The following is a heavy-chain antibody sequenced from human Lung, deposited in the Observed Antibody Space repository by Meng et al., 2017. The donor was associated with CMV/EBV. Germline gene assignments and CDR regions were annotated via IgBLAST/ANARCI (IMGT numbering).Heavy chain of an antibody. V-gene: IGHV4-4*02. CDR3: ARIERRRILKYCGSDCSTTDY. J-gene: IGHJ4*02. D-gene: IGHD2-21*02. CDR2: IYHSGST. CDR1: GGSISSGNL. Sequence: QVQLQESGPGLVKPSGTLSLTCAVSGGSISSGNLWTWVRQVPGKGLEWIGEIYHSGSTNYNPSLKSRVTISVDKFKNQFSLKLGSVTAADTAVYYCARIERRRILKYCGSDCSTTDYWGQGTLVTVSS.